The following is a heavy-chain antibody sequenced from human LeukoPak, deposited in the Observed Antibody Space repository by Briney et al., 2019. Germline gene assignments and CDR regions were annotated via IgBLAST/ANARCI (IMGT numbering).Heavy chain of an antibody. V-gene: IGHV3-48*04. CDR1: GFTFSSYS. Sequence: GGSLRLSCAASGFTFSSYSLNWVRQAPGKGLEWLSYITSVSSTIYYGDSVRGRFTISRDNAKNSLYLQMNSLRAEDTAVYYCARQTGTAFDIWGQGTLVTVYS. CDR3: ARQTGTAFDI. J-gene: IGHJ3*02. D-gene: IGHD1-1*01. CDR2: ITSVSSTI.